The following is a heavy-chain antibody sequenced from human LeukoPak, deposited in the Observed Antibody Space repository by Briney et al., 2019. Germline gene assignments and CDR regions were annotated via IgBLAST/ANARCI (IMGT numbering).Heavy chain of an antibody. CDR2: IWYDGRTK. CDR3: AREWGRIAVAGGPGY. CDR1: GYIFSNYG. D-gene: IGHD6-19*01. J-gene: IGHJ4*02. V-gene: IGHV3-33*01. Sequence: GGSLRLSCEVSGYIFSNYGMHWVRQAPGKGLEWVALIWYDGRTKFHADSVRGRFTISRDNSANTLYLQMSSLRVEDTAVYYCAREWGRIAVAGGPGYWGQGALVTVSS.